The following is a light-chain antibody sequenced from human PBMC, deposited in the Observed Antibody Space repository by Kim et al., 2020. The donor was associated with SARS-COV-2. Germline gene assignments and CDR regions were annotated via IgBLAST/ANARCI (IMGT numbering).Light chain of an antibody. CDR2: HAS. J-gene: IGKJ5*01. V-gene: IGKV3-20*01. CDR3: QQYGKTPPIT. Sequence: PGERPTLSCRASQSVDSRYFAWYQQKPGQAPRLLLHHASSRATGIPDRFSGSGSETEFTLTISRLEPEDFATYYCQQYGKTPPITFGEGTRLEIK. CDR1: QSVDSRY.